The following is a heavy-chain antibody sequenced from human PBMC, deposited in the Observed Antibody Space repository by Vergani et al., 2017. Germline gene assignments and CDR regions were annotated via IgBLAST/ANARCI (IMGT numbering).Heavy chain of an antibody. CDR3: ARDFGTYSSSGINWFDP. J-gene: IGHJ5*02. V-gene: IGHV4-61*05. CDR1: GGSISSSSYY. Sequence: QLQLQESGPGLVKPSETLSLTCTVSGGSISSSSYYWGWIRQPPGKGLEWIGYIYYSGSTNYNPSLKRRVTISVDTSKNQFSLKLSSVTAADTAVYYCARDFGTYSSSGINWFDPWGQGTLVTVSS. CDR2: IYYSGST. D-gene: IGHD6-6*01.